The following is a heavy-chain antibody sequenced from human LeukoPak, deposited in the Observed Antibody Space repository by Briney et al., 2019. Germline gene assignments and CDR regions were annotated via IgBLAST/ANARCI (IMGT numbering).Heavy chain of an antibody. CDR2: ISGSGERT. D-gene: IGHD3-22*01. J-gene: IGHJ4*02. CDR3: TKGSPGRGILVVSDLYYFDY. CDR1: VFTYRRYA. Sequence: GGSVSLSCAASVFTYRRYAVTGAREGRGEGLEGVSGISGSGERTYYAVSLKGPSTISRDDSKNTLYLKINSLRVDYTAVYFCTKGSPGRGILVVSDLYYFDYWGQGTLVTVSS. V-gene: IGHV3-23*01.